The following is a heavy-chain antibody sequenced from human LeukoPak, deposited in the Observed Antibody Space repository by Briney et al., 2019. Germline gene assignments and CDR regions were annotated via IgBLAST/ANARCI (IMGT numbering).Heavy chain of an antibody. J-gene: IGHJ4*02. CDR1: GFTFSSYW. CDR3: VRDGDTSGYTN. CDR2: IKQDGSEK. V-gene: IGHV3-7*01. Sequence: GGSLRLSCAASGFTFSSYWMHWVRQAPGKGLEWVANIKQDGSEKYYVDSVKGRFTISRDNAKNSLYLQMNGLRAEDTAMYSCVRDGDTSGYTNWGQGTLVTVSS. D-gene: IGHD3-22*01.